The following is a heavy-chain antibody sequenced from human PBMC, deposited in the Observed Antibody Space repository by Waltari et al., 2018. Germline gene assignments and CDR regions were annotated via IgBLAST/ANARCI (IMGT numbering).Heavy chain of an antibody. J-gene: IGHJ2*01. D-gene: IGHD2-15*01. V-gene: IGHV3-53*02. CDR2: IYSGGST. CDR3: ASSGDSRYWYFDL. Sequence: EVQLVETGGGLIQPGGSLRLSYAASGYTVSRTYMSWVRQAPGKGLEWVSVIYSGGSTYYADSVKGQFTISRDNSKNTLYLQMNSLRAEDTAVYYCASSGDSRYWYFDLWGRGTLVTVSS. CDR1: GYTVSRTY.